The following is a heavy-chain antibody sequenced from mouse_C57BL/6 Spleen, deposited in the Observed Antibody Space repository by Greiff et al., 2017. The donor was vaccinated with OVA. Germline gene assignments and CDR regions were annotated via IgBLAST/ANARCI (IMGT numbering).Heavy chain of an antibody. J-gene: IGHJ2*01. CDR2: IYPRSGNT. D-gene: IGHD2-3*01. Sequence: QVQLQQSGAELARPGASVKLSCKASGYTFTSYGISWVKQRTGQGLEWIGEIYPRSGNTYYNEKFKGKATLTADKSSSTAYMELRSLTSEDSAVYFCARIPDGYSYFDYWGQGTTLTVSS. CDR3: ARIPDGYSYFDY. CDR1: GYTFTSYG. V-gene: IGHV1-81*01.